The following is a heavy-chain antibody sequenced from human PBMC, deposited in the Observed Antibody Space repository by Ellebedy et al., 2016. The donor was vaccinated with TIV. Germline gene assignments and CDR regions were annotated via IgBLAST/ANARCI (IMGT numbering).Heavy chain of an antibody. V-gene: IGHV4-39*07. D-gene: IGHD4-23*01. CDR3: ARLNYRGNWRDAFDI. Sequence: MPSETLSLTCNVPGSSITTTTYYWGWIRQPPGKGLEWIGSIVYVENAFYSPSLKSRLTISVATSKNQFSLNLRSVTAADTAVYYCARLNYRGNWRDAFDIWGQGTMVTVSS. J-gene: IGHJ3*02. CDR1: GSSITTTTYY. CDR2: IVYVENA.